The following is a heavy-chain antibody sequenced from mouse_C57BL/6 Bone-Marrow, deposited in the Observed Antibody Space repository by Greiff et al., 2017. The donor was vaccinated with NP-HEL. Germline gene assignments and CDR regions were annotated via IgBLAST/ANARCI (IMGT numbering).Heavy chain of an antibody. J-gene: IGHJ3*01. CDR3: AKIPYYSNYEFAY. Sequence: DVKLVESGGGLVKPGGSLKLSCAASGFTFSSYAMSWVRQTPEKRLEWVATISDGGSYTYYPDNVKGRFTISRDNAKNNLYLQMSHLKSEDTAMYYCAKIPYYSNYEFAYWGQGTRVTVSA. CDR1: GFTFSSYA. D-gene: IGHD2-5*01. V-gene: IGHV5-4*03. CDR2: ISDGGSYT.